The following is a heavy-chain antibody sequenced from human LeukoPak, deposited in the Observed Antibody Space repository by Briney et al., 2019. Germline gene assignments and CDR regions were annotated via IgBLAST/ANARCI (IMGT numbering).Heavy chain of an antibody. CDR2: ISSSSSYI. J-gene: IGHJ4*02. D-gene: IGHD3-22*01. CDR3: ARVPDYYDSSGYQAREIDY. Sequence: GGSLRLSCAASGFTFSSYSMNWVRQAPGKGLEWVSSISSSSSYIYYADSVKGRFTISRDNAKNSLYLQMNSLRAEDTAVYYCARVPDYYDSSGYQAREIDYWGQGTLVTVSS. V-gene: IGHV3-21*01. CDR1: GFTFSSYS.